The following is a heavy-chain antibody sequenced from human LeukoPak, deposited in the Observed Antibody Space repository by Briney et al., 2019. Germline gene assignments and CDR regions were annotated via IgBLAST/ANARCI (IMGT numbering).Heavy chain of an antibody. V-gene: IGHV3-21*01. Sequence: GGSLRLSCAASGSTFNTYSMNWVRQAPGKGLEWVSSISSSSSYIYYADSVKGRFTISRDNAKNSLYLQMNSLRAEDTAVYYCARDSSRNYDFWSGPYWGQGTLVTVSS. D-gene: IGHD3-3*01. CDR3: ARDSSRNYDFWSGPY. CDR1: GSTFNTYS. CDR2: ISSSSSYI. J-gene: IGHJ4*02.